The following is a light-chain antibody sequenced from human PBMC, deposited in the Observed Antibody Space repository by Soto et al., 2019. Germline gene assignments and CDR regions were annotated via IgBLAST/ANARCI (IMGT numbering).Light chain of an antibody. Sequence: QSALTQPASVTGSPGQSITISCTGSSNDVDGYNYVSWYQQHPGQAPKLIIYEVSDRPSGVSPRFSGSKSGNTASLTISGLQVEDEADYFCTSYTSTIPYVFGSGTKVTVL. J-gene: IGLJ1*01. CDR3: TSYTSTIPYV. V-gene: IGLV2-14*01. CDR2: EVS. CDR1: SNDVDGYNY.